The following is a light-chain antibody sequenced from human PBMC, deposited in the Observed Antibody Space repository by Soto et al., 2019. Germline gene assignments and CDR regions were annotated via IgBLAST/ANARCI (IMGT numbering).Light chain of an antibody. CDR2: GAS. CDR1: QSVSSN. CDR3: QQYNNWRRP. Sequence: EVVLTQSPATLSVSPGDRATLSCRASQSVSSNLAWYQQKPGQAPRLLIYGASTRATGIPARFSGSGSGTEFTLTISSLQSEDFAVYYCQQYNNWRRPFGQGTQVDIK. V-gene: IGKV3-15*01. J-gene: IGKJ1*01.